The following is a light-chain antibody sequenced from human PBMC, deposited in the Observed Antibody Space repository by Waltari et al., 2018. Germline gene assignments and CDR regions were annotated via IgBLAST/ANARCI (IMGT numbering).Light chain of an antibody. J-gene: IGKJ2*01. Sequence: DIQLTQSPSFLSASVGDRVTITCRASQGISSYLAWYQQKPGKAPKLLIYVASTLQSGVPSRFSGTGSGTEFTLTISSLQPEDFATYYCQHLNSYPPTFGQGTKVEIK. V-gene: IGKV1-9*01. CDR1: QGISSY. CDR3: QHLNSYPPT. CDR2: VAS.